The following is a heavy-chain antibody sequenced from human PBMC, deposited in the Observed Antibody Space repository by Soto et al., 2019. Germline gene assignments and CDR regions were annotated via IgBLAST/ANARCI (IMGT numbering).Heavy chain of an antibody. Sequence: PGGSLRLSYATSGFTFSSYSMHWLRQAPGKGLEWVAVTSSDGRTTFYADSVRGRFTGSRDNSKNTLFLQMNSLIPEDTAVYYCAREVVLTEWYFDNWGQGILVTVSS. CDR1: GFTFSSYS. D-gene: IGHD2-21*01. V-gene: IGHV3-30*04. CDR3: AREVVLTEWYFDN. CDR2: TSSDGRTT. J-gene: IGHJ4*02.